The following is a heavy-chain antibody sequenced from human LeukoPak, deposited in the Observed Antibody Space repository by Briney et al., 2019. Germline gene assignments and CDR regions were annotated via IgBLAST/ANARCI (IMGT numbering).Heavy chain of an antibody. V-gene: IGHV3-74*01. CDR1: GIIFSNYW. Sequence: GGSLRLSCAASGIIFSNYWMHWVRQAPEKGLVWVSRINRDGSSTSYADSVKGRFTISRDNAKNTLYLQMNSLRAEDTAVYYCAKDEVVPGYYYTDVWGRGTTVTISS. J-gene: IGHJ6*03. CDR3: AKDEVVPGYYYTDV. D-gene: IGHD2-2*01. CDR2: INRDGSST.